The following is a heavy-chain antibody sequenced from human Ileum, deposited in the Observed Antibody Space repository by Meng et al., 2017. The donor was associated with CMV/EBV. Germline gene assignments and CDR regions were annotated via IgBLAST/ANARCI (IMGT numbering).Heavy chain of an antibody. J-gene: IGHJ5*02. CDR3: AKGLDSSGYPGGNWFDP. D-gene: IGHD3-22*01. V-gene: IGHV3-23*01. CDR2: ISGSGGST. Sequence: SLRLSCAASRFTFNDSYMTWIRQAPGKGLEWVSAISGSGGSTYYADSVKGRFTISRDNSKNTLYLQMNSLRAEDTAVYYCAKGLDSSGYPGGNWFDPWGQGTLVTVSS. CDR1: RFTFNDSY.